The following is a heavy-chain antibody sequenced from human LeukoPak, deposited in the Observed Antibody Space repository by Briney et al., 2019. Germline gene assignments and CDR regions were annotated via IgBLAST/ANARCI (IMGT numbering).Heavy chain of an antibody. Sequence: GGSLRLSCAASGFTFSSYAMSWVRQAPGQGLECVSAINYSGGSTYYADSVKGRFTISRDSSKNTLYLQMNSLRVDDTAVYYCAKNRNLDNWGQGTLVTVSS. J-gene: IGHJ4*02. CDR3: AKNRNLDN. CDR2: INYSGGST. CDR1: GFTFSSYA. V-gene: IGHV3-23*01. D-gene: IGHD1-14*01.